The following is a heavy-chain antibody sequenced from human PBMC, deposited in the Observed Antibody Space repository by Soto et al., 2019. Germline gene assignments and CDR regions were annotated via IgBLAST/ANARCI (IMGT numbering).Heavy chain of an antibody. J-gene: IGHJ2*01. Sequence: QVQLVQSGAEVKKPGSSVTVSCKASGGTFSSYTISWVRQAPGQGLEWMGGIIPIFGTANYAQKFQGRGTITAYESTSTAYMELSSLRSEDTAVYYCARGNHRWLQVCYFDLWCRGTLVTVSS. CDR2: IIPIFGTA. CDR3: ARGNHRWLQVCYFDL. CDR1: GGTFSSYT. D-gene: IGHD5-12*01. V-gene: IGHV1-69*12.